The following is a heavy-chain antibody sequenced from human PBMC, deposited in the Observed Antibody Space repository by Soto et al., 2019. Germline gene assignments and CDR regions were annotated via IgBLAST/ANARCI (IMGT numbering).Heavy chain of an antibody. CDR1: GFTFSRHA. D-gene: IGHD2-8*01. V-gene: IGHV3-23*01. J-gene: IGHJ4*02. CDR2: VDGSGGDT. Sequence: LRLFSAASGFTFSRHAMGWLRQAPGTGPEWVAFVDGSGGDTSYADSVKGRFTISRDNSDNSLYLHMNSLRAEDTGRYFCAKEIFAAAYAATSAFDLWGRGTLVTVSS. CDR3: AKEIFAAAYAATSAFDL.